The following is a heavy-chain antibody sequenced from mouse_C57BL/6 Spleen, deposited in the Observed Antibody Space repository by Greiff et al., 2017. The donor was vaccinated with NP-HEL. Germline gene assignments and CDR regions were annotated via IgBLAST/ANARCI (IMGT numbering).Heavy chain of an antibody. Sequence: QVQLQQPGTELVKPGASVKLSCKASGYTFTSYWMHWVQQRPGQGLEWIGNINPSNGGTNYNEKFKSKATMTVDKAYSTAYMQLSSLTSEDSAVYYCARWGITTVFDYWGQGTTLTVSS. CDR3: ARWGITTVFDY. CDR2: INPSNGGT. V-gene: IGHV1-53*01. J-gene: IGHJ2*01. CDR1: GYTFTSYW. D-gene: IGHD1-1*01.